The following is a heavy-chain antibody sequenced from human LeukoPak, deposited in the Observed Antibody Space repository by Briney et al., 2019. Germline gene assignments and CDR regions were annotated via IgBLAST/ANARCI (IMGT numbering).Heavy chain of an antibody. CDR1: GGSISSGGYY. CDR3: ARGGEDLSNWFDP. Sequence: PSQTLSLTCTVSGGSISSGGYYWSWIRQPPGKGLEWIGYIYYSGSTYYNPSLKSRVTISVDTSKNQFSLKLSSVTAADTAVYYCARGGEDLSNWFDPWGQGTLVTVSS. CDR2: IYYSGST. J-gene: IGHJ5*02. V-gene: IGHV4-30-4*01. D-gene: IGHD3-16*01.